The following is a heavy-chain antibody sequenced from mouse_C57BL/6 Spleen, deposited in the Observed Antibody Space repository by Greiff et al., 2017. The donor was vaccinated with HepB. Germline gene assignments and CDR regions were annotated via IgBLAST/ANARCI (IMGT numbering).Heavy chain of an antibody. V-gene: IGHV1-81*01. CDR1: GYTFTSYG. D-gene: IGHD2-4*01. CDR3: AREESYDYDDPFAY. J-gene: IGHJ3*01. Sequence: LQESGAELARPGASVKLSCKASGYTFTSYGISWVKQRTGQGLEWIGEIYPRSGNTYYNEKFKGKATLTADKSSSTAYMELRSLTSEDSAVYFCAREESYDYDDPFAYWGQGTLVTVSA. CDR2: IYPRSGNT.